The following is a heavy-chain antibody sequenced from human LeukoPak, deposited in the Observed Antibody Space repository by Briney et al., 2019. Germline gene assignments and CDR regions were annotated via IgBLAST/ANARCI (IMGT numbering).Heavy chain of an antibody. J-gene: IGHJ4*02. D-gene: IGHD6-13*01. CDR2: ISSSGSTI. CDR1: GFTFSDYY. CDR3: ARVAAAGTFDY. Sequence: GGSLRLSCAASGFTFSDYYMSWIRQAPGKGLGWVSYISSSGSTIYYADSVKGRFTISRDNAKNSLYLQMNSLRAEDTAVYYCARVAAAGTFDYWGQGTLVTVSS. V-gene: IGHV3-11*01.